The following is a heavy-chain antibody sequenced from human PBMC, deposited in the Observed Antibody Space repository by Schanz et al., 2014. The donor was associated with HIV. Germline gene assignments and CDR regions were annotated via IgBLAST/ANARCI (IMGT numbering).Heavy chain of an antibody. D-gene: IGHD3-10*01. CDR2: IEYTGST. CDR1: GFTFGDHP. V-gene: IGHV4-31*02. J-gene: IGHJ4*02. Sequence: VQLVESGGGLVKPGRSLRLSCTASGFTFGDHPMSWFRQRPGKGLEWIGYIEYTGSTYHNPSLKSRLSISVDTSKNQFSLKLSSVSAADTAVYFCARGMGLRWFGDLRGPFDYWGQGTLVTVSA. CDR3: ARGMGLRWFGDLRGPFDY.